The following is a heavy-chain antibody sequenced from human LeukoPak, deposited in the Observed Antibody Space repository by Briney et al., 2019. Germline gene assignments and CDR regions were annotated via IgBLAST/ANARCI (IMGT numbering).Heavy chain of an antibody. D-gene: IGHD6-19*01. Sequence: GGSLRLSCAASGFTFSNAWMSWVRQAPGKGLEWVGRIKSKTDGGTTDYAAPVKGRFTISRDDSKNTLYPQMNSLKTEDTAVYYCTTDPQWLVEFDYWGQGTLVTVSS. J-gene: IGHJ4*02. CDR3: TTDPQWLVEFDY. V-gene: IGHV3-15*01. CDR2: IKSKTDGGTT. CDR1: GFTFSNAW.